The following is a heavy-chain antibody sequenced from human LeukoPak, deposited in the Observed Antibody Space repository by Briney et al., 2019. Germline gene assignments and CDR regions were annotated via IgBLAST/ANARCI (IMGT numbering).Heavy chain of an antibody. V-gene: IGHV4-59*12. J-gene: IGHJ3*02. CDR3: ARDRDYDSTAFDI. CDR1: GGSISSYY. Sequence: NTSETLSLTCTVSGGSISSYYWSWIRRPPGKGLEWIGYIYYSGSTNYNPSLKSRVTISVDTSKKQFSLKLSSVTAADTAVYYCARDRDYDSTAFDIWGQGTMVTVSS. CDR2: IYYSGST. D-gene: IGHD3-22*01.